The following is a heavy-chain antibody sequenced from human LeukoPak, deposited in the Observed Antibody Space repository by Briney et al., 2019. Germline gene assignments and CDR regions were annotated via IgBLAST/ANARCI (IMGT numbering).Heavy chain of an antibody. V-gene: IGHV3-21*04. J-gene: IGHJ6*02. Sequence: AGGSLRLSCAASGFTFSSYSMNWGRQAPGKGLEWVSSISSSSSYIYYADSVKGRFTISRDNAKNSLYLQMNSLRAEDTALYYCAKDIASRYYYGMDVWGQGTTVTVSS. CDR2: ISSSSSYI. CDR1: GFTFSSYS. D-gene: IGHD6-13*01. CDR3: AKDIASRYYYGMDV.